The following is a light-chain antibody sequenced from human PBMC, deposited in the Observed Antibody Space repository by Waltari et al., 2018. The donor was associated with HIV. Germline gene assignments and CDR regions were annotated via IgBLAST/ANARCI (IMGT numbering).Light chain of an antibody. Sequence: QSVLTPPPSVSAAPGQKVTISCSGSSSNIGNHYVSWDQKLPGPAPKLLIYNNKKRPSGSPDRCAGSKAGTSATLGITGLQTGDEADYYGGTWDSSLSAGVIGGGTKLTVL. V-gene: IGLV1-51*01. J-gene: IGLJ2*01. CDR3: GTWDSSLSAGV. CDR2: NNK. CDR1: SSNIGNHY.